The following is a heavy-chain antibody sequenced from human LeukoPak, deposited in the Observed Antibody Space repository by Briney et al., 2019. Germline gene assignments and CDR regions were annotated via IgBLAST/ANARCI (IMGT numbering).Heavy chain of an antibody. Sequence: GGSLRLSCAASGFTFSDYYISWIRQAPGKGLEWVSYISSSGSTIYYADSVKGRFTISRDNAKNSLYLQMNSLRAEDTAVYYCARDNHGGNPFFDYWGQGTLVTVSS. V-gene: IGHV3-11*01. D-gene: IGHD4-23*01. CDR1: GFTFSDYY. J-gene: IGHJ4*02. CDR2: ISSSGSTI. CDR3: ARDNHGGNPFFDY.